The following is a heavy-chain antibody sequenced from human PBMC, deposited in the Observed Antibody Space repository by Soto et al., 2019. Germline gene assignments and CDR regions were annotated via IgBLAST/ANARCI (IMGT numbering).Heavy chain of an antibody. CDR3: ARFAYSYGPLDY. CDR2: IYYSGST. J-gene: IGHJ4*02. Sequence: SETLSLTCAVSGGSISSYYWSWIRQPPGKGLEWIGYIYYSGSTKYNPSLKSRVTISVDTSKNQFSLRLSSVTAADTAVYYCARFAYSYGPLDYWGQGTLVTVSS. D-gene: IGHD5-18*01. V-gene: IGHV4-59*01. CDR1: GGSISSYY.